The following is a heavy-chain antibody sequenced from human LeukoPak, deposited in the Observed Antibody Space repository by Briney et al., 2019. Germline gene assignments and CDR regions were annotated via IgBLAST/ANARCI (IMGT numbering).Heavy chain of an antibody. V-gene: IGHV4-34*01. J-gene: IGHJ4*02. CDR1: GGSFSGYY. CDR3: ARGNQNIVVVVAARHFDY. CDR2: INHSGST. D-gene: IGHD2-15*01. Sequence: SETLSLTCAVYGGSFSGYYWSWIRQPPGKGLEWIGEINHSGSTNYNPSLKSRVTISVGTSKNQFSLKLSSVTAADTAVYYCARGNQNIVVVVAARHFDYWGQGTLVTVSS.